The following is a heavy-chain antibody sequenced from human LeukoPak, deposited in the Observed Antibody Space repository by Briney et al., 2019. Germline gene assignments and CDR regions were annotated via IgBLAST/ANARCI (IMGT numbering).Heavy chain of an antibody. CDR3: ARTEIAVAGTGGDYYYYYGMDV. Sequence: GASVKVSCKASGYTFTSYGISWVRQAAGKGLEWMGCISADNGDTNYAQNLQGRVTMTTDTSTSTAYMELRSLRSDDSAVYYCARTEIAVAGTGGDYYYYYGMDVWGQGTTVTVSS. CDR2: ISADNGDT. V-gene: IGHV1-18*01. J-gene: IGHJ6*02. CDR1: GYTFTSYG. D-gene: IGHD6-13*01.